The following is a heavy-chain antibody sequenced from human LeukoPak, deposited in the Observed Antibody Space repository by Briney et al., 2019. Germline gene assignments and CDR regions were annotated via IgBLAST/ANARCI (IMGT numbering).Heavy chain of an antibody. V-gene: IGHV3-23*01. CDR3: AKDQDYYYGSGGYYDY. Sequence: GGSLRLSCAASGFTFSSYAMSWVRQAPGKGLEWVSAISGSGGSTYYADSVKGRFTISRDNSKNTLYLQMNSLRAEDTAVYYCAKDQDYYYGSGGYYDYWGQGTLVTVSS. D-gene: IGHD3-10*01. CDR1: GFTFSSYA. CDR2: ISGSGGST. J-gene: IGHJ4*02.